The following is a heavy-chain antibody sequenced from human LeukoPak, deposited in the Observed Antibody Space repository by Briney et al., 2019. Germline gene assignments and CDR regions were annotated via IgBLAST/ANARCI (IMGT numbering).Heavy chain of an antibody. D-gene: IGHD3-10*01. J-gene: IGHJ3*02. V-gene: IGHV4-39*02. CDR2: IYYSGST. CDR3: ARDPTGRWAFDI. CDR1: GFTFSSYW. Sequence: GSLRLSCAASGFTFSSYWMHWIRQPPGKGLEWIGSIYYSGSTCYNPSLKSRVTISVDTSKNQFSLKLSSVTAADTAVYYCARDPTGRWAFDIWGQGTMVTVSS.